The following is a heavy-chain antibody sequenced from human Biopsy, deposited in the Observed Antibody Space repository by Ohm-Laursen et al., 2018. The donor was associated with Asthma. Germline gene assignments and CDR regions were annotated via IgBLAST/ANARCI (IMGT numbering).Heavy chain of an antibody. J-gene: IGHJ6*02. CDR1: GVSISSDY. V-gene: IGHV4-59*12. D-gene: IGHD1-26*01. Sequence: VTLSLTCAVSGVSISSDYWSWIRQPPGKGLEWIGHIYYSGSTNYQPSLKSRVTISVDTSKNQFSLKLRSVTAADTAVYYCARGSSSRLSQWELLVSGGKRAHSYYGMDVWGQGTTVTVSS. CDR2: IYYSGST. CDR3: ARGSSSRLSQWELLVSGGKRAHSYYGMDV.